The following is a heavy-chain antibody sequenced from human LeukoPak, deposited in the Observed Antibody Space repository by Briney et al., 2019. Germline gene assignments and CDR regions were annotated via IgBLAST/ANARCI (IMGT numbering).Heavy chain of an antibody. D-gene: IGHD6-19*01. CDR2: IKQDGGEI. J-gene: IGHJ4*02. CDR3: ARGSGWFEVDY. Sequence: GGSLRLSCAASGFTFSRYWMSWVRQAPGKGLEWVANIKQDGGEIYYVDSVKGRFTISRDNAKNSLYLQMNSLSAEDAAVYYCARGSGWFEVDYWGQGTLVTVSS. CDR1: GFTFSRYW. V-gene: IGHV3-7*01.